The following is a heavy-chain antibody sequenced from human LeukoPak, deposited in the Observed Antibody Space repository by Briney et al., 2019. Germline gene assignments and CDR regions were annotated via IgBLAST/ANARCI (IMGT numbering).Heavy chain of an antibody. D-gene: IGHD3/OR15-3a*01. V-gene: IGHV4-59*11. CDR3: ARVLAIFGLDTTDFYMDV. CDR2: TSGSI. Sequence: SETLSLTCAVSGASISSHYWSWIRQPPGKGLEWIGYTSGSISDNPSLKSRVAVSVDPSQNQVSLSLTSVTAADTAVYYCARVLAIFGLDTTDFYMDVWGKGTTVTVSS. CDR1: GASISSHY. J-gene: IGHJ6*03.